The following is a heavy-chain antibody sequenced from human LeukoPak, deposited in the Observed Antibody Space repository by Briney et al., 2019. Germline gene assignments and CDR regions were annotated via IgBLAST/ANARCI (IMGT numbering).Heavy chain of an antibody. J-gene: IGHJ4*02. Sequence: SETLSLTCAVSGGSISSYYWSWIRQPPGKGLEWIAYIYYSGSTNYNPAPKSRVTISVDTSKNQFSLKLSSVAAADAAVYYWARDSASSTSAYFDYWGQGTLVTVSS. CDR2: IYYSGST. CDR3: ARDSASSTSAYFDY. V-gene: IGHV4-59*12. D-gene: IGHD2-2*01. CDR1: GGSISSYY.